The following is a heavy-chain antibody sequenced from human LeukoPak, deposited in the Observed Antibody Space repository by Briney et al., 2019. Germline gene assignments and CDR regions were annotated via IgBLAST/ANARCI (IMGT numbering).Heavy chain of an antibody. Sequence: PGGSLRLSCAASGFTFSNYSMNWVRQAPGKGLEWVSSISNSRSYIYYAGSVKGRFIISRDNAKNSLYLQMDSLGPDDTAVYYCARDPYSGNYGNDYYYYMDVWGKGTTVTISS. J-gene: IGHJ6*03. CDR3: ARDPYSGNYGNDYYYYMDV. V-gene: IGHV3-21*01. D-gene: IGHD1-26*01. CDR2: ISNSRSYI. CDR1: GFTFSNYS.